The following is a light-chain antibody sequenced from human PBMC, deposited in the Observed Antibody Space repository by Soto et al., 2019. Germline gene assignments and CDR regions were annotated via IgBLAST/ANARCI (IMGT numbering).Light chain of an antibody. J-gene: IGKJ4*01. Sequence: EIVLTQSPGTLSLSPGERDTLSCRASQSVWSNYLAWYQPRPGQAPRLLIYGISSRATGIPDRFSGGGSGTEFTLTISRLAAEDFAVYYCPHYGNSPTTFGGGTTGEIK. CDR3: PHYGNSPTT. CDR2: GIS. V-gene: IGKV3-20*01. CDR1: QSVWSNY.